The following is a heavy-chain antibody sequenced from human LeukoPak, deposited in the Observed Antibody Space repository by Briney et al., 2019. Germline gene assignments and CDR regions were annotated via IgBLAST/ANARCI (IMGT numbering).Heavy chain of an antibody. CDR1: GFTVSSNY. V-gene: IGHV3-53*01. D-gene: IGHD3/OR15-3a*01. J-gene: IGHJ4*02. CDR2: IYSGGST. Sequence: PGGSLRLSCAASGFTVSSNYMSWVRQAPGKGLKWVSVIYSGGSTYYADSVKGRFTISRDNSKNTLYLQMNSLRAEDTAVYYCARYMILGFFFDYWGQGTLVTVSS. CDR3: ARYMILGFFFDY.